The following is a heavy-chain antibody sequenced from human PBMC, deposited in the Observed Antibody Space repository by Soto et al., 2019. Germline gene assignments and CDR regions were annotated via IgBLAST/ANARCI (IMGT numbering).Heavy chain of an antibody. D-gene: IGHD6-13*01. CDR2: IYYSGST. CDR1: GGSISSYY. CDR3: ARGGRSSWYGNPPPYYYGMDV. J-gene: IGHJ6*04. V-gene: IGHV4-59*01. Sequence: SETLSLTCTVSGGSISSYYWSWIRQPPGKGLEWIGYIYYSGSTNYNPSLKSRVTISVDTSKNQFSLKLSSVTAADTAVYYCARGGRSSWYGNPPPYYYGMDVWGKGTTVTVSS.